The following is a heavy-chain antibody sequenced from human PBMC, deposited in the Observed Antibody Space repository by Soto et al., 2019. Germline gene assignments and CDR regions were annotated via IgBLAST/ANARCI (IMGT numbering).Heavy chain of an antibody. D-gene: IGHD4-17*01. J-gene: IGHJ5*02. V-gene: IGHV1-8*01. CDR2: MNPNSGNT. Sequence: QVQLVQSGAEVKKPGASVKVSCKASGYPFTSYDINWVRQATGQGLEYLGWMNPNSGNTGYVQKFQGRVTMTRDTSISTAYMALSSLRSEDTAVYYCAGGIKYGDYSRWFDPWGKGTLVTVSS. CDR1: GYPFTSYD. CDR3: AGGIKYGDYSRWFDP.